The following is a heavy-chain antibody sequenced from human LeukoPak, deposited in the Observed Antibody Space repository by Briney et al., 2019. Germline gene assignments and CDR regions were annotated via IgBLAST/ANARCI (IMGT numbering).Heavy chain of an antibody. CDR2: IYYSGST. J-gene: IGHJ4*02. CDR3: ARVTGYMIEDYFDY. Sequence: SETLSLTCTVPGGSISSYYWSWIRQPPGKGLEWIGYIYYSGSTNYNPSLKSRVTISVKTSKNQFSLKLSSVTAADTAIYYCARVTGYMIEDYFDYWGQGTLVTVSS. D-gene: IGHD3-22*01. CDR1: GGSISSYY. V-gene: IGHV4-59*01.